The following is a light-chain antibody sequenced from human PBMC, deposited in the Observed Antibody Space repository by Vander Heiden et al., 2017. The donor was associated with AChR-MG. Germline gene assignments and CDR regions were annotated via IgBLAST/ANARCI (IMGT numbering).Light chain of an antibody. Sequence: IVLTQSPATLSLFPGERATLSCRASQSVSTYLAWYQHKPGQAPRLLIYDASNRATGIPARFSGGGSGTDFTLTISSLEPEDSALYYCQQRTNWSWTFGQGTKVEIK. CDR3: QQRTNWSWT. J-gene: IGKJ1*01. CDR1: QSVSTY. CDR2: DAS. V-gene: IGKV3-11*01.